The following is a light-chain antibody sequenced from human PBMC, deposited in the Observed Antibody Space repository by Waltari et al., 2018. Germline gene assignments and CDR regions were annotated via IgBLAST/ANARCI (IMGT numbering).Light chain of an antibody. Sequence: EIVLTQSPGSLSSSPGERAPLWGRASQSVSRAVAWYQQKPGQAPRLVIYGASNRATGIPDRFSGSGSGTDFSLTISRLEPEDFAVYYCQHYVRLPATFGRGTKVEIK. J-gene: IGKJ1*01. V-gene: IGKV3-20*01. CDR2: GAS. CDR1: QSVSRA. CDR3: QHYVRLPAT.